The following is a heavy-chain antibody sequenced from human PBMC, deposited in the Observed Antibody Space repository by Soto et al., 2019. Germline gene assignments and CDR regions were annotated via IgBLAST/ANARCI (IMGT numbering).Heavy chain of an antibody. CDR3: ARDLFAGSSGSY. Sequence: SVKVSCKASGGTFSSYAISWVRQAPGQGLEWMGGIIPIFGTANYAQKFQGRVTITADKSTSTAYMELSSLRSEDTAVYYCARDLFAGSSGSYCGQGTLGTVAS. CDR2: IIPIFGTA. D-gene: IGHD6-6*01. V-gene: IGHV1-69*06. CDR1: GGTFSSYA. J-gene: IGHJ4*02.